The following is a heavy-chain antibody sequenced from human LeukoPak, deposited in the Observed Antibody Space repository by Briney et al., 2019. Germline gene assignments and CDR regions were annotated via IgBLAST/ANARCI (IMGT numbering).Heavy chain of an antibody. J-gene: IGHJ6*03. CDR3: ARDERRGYSGYDPYYMDV. D-gene: IGHD5-12*01. CDR2: INPNSGAT. Sequence: GASVKVSCKXSGYIFTGHLIHWVRQAPGQGLEWMGWINPNSGATTYSQKFKGRVTMTRDTSTSTAYMELSGLRSDDTAIYFCARDERRGYSGYDPYYMDVWGKGTTLTVSS. V-gene: IGHV1-2*02. CDR1: GYIFTGHL.